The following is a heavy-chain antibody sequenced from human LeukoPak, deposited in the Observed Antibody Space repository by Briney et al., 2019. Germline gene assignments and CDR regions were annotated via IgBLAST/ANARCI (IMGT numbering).Heavy chain of an antibody. J-gene: IGHJ6*02. CDR3: ARDEHFWGGYDYYYGMDV. CDR2: IYSGGST. D-gene: IGHD3-3*01. Sequence: GGSLRLSCAASGFTFSSYSMNWVRQAPGKGLEWVSVIYSGGSTYYADSVKGRFTISRDNSQNTLDLQMNSLRAEDTAVYYCARDEHFWGGYDYYYGMDVWGQGTTVTVSS. V-gene: IGHV3-66*01. CDR1: GFTFSSYS.